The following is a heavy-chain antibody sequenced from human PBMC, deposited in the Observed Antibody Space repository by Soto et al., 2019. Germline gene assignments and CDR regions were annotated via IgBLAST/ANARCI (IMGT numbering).Heavy chain of an antibody. CDR2: IWYDGSNK. CDR1: GFTFSSYG. Sequence: QVQLVESGGGVVQPGRSLRLSCAAAGFTFSSYGMHWVRQAPGKGLEWVAVIWYDGSNKYYADSVKGRFTISRDNSKNTLYLQMNSLRAEDTAVYYCARDRRPAYDSFRNWFDPWGQGTLVTVSS. V-gene: IGHV3-33*01. D-gene: IGHD3-22*01. J-gene: IGHJ5*02. CDR3: ARDRRPAYDSFRNWFDP.